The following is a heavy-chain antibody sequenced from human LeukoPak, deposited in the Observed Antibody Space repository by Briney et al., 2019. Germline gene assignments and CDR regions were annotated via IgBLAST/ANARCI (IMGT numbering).Heavy chain of an antibody. Sequence: GGSLRLSCAASGFTFSSYSMNWVRQAPGKGLEWVSSIGSSSSYIYYADSVKGRFTISRDNAKNSLYLQMNSLRAEDTAVYYCARRGSYSDYWGQGTLVTVSS. CDR2: IGSSSSYI. CDR1: GFTFSSYS. CDR3: ARRGSYSDY. V-gene: IGHV3-21*01. J-gene: IGHJ4*02. D-gene: IGHD3-16*01.